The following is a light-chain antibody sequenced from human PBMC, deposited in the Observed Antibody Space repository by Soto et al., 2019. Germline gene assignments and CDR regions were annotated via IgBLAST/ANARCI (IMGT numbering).Light chain of an antibody. CDR1: QGVGSW. J-gene: IGKJ1*01. CDR3: QQANSFPGT. Sequence: DIQMTQSPSSVSAPVGDRVTITCRASQGVGSWLAWYQQKPGKAPNLLIFAASSLQSGVPSRFSGSGSGTDFTLTISSLQPEDVASYYCQQANSFPGTFGQGTKVEIK. CDR2: AAS. V-gene: IGKV1-12*01.